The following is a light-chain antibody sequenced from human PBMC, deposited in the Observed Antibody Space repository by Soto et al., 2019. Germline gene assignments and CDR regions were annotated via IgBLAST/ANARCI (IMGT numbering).Light chain of an antibody. CDR1: QSVSNN. CDR2: GAS. Sequence: EIVMTQSPATLSVSPGERATLSCRASQSVSNNLAWYQQKPGQAPRLLIYGASTRATGIPARFSGSGSGTEFTLTVSSLQSEDFAVYSCQQYNTWPRTFGKGTKVEIK. V-gene: IGKV3-15*01. CDR3: QQYNTWPRT. J-gene: IGKJ1*01.